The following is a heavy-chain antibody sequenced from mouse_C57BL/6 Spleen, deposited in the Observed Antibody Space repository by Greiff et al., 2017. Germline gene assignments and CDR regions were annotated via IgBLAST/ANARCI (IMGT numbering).Heavy chain of an antibody. CDR2: IYPRSGNT. D-gene: IGHD2-4*01. J-gene: IGHJ1*03. Sequence: VQLQQSGAELARPGASVKLSCKASGYTFTSYGISWVKQRTGQGLEWIGEIYPRSGNTYYNEKFKGKATLTADKSSSTVYMELRSLTSEDSAVYFCAREGLYDYEKYFDVWGTGTTVTVSS. CDR3: AREGLYDYEKYFDV. CDR1: GYTFTSYG. V-gene: IGHV1-81*01.